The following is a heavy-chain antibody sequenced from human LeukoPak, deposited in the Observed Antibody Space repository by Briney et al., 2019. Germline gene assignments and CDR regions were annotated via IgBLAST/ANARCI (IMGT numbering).Heavy chain of an antibody. J-gene: IGHJ4*02. CDR2: ISAYNDNT. CDR1: GYTFTSYG. V-gene: IGHV1-18*01. CDR3: ARAPVAAATRVDY. D-gene: IGHD2-15*01. Sequence: GASVKVSCKASGYTFTSYGISWVRQAPGQGLEWIGWISAYNDNTNYAQKFQGRVTTTTDTSTTTAYLELRSLRSDDTAVYYCARAPVAAATRVDYWGQGTLVTVSS.